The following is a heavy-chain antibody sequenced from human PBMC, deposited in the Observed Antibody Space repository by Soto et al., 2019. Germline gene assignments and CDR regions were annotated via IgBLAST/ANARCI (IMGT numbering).Heavy chain of an antibody. D-gene: IGHD3-22*01. CDR2: IIPIFGTA. CDR3: ARVSPVYYDSRGYPPYFDY. V-gene: IGHV1-69*13. CDR1: GYTFTSYD. J-gene: IGHJ4*02. Sequence: ASVKVSCKASGYTFTSYDINWVRQAPGKGLEWMGGIIPIFGTANYAQKFQGRVTITADESTSTAYMELSSLRSEDTAVYYCARVSPVYYDSRGYPPYFDYGGQGPLVTVS.